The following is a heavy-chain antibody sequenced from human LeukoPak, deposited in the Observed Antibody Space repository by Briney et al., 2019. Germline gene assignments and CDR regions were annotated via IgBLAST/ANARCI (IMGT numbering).Heavy chain of an antibody. J-gene: IGHJ3*02. CDR1: GFTFSSYA. Sequence: GGSLRLSCAASGFTFSSYAMHWVRQAPGKGLEWVAVISYDGSNKYYADSVKGRFTISRVNSKNTLYLQMNSLRAEDTAVYYCARDLADSSGYYYRVDAFDIWGQGTMVTVSS. V-gene: IGHV3-30*04. CDR2: ISYDGSNK. D-gene: IGHD3-22*01. CDR3: ARDLADSSGYYYRVDAFDI.